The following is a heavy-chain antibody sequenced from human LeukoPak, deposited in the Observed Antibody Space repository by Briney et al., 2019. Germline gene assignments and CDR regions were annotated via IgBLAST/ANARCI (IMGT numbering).Heavy chain of an antibody. J-gene: IGHJ4*02. V-gene: IGHV1-2*02. D-gene: IGHD2-2*01. CDR1: GYTFTGYY. CDR2: INPNSGGT. Sequence: SVKVSCKASGYTFTGYYMHWVRQAPGQGLEWMGWINPNSGGTNYTQKFQGRVTMTRDTSISTTYMELSRLRSDDTAVYYCARGPPYCSSTSCQSVVFDYWGQGTLVTVSS. CDR3: ARGPPYCSSTSCQSVVFDY.